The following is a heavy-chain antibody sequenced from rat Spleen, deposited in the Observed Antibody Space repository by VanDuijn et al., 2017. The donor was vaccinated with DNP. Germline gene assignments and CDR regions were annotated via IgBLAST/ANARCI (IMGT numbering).Heavy chain of an antibody. V-gene: IGHV3-1*01. J-gene: IGHJ2*01. CDR3: ARWVRALDY. Sequence: EVQLQESGPGLVKPSQSLSLTCSVTGYSITSDYWGWIRKFPGNKMEWIGHISYSGRTTYNPSLKSRISITRDTSKNQFFLQLNSVSPEDTATYYCARWVRALDYWGQGVMVTVSS. D-gene: IGHD4-1*01. CDR1: GYSITSDY. CDR2: ISYSGRT.